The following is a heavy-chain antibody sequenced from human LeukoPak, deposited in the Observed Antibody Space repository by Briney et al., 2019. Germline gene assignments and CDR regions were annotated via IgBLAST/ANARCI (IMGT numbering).Heavy chain of an antibody. CDR3: ARDAGYDFWSGYYRWFDP. CDR2: ISYDGSNK. V-gene: IGHV3-30-3*01. CDR1: GFTFSSYW. D-gene: IGHD3-3*01. J-gene: IGHJ5*02. Sequence: GGSLRLSCVPSGFTFSSYWMSWVRQAPGKGLEWVAVISYDGSNKYYADSVKGRFTISRDNSKNTLYLQMNSLRAEDTAVYYCARDAGYDFWSGYYRWFDPWGQGTLVTVSS.